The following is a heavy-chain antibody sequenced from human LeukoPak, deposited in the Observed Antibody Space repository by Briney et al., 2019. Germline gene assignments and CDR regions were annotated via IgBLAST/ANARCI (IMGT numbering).Heavy chain of an antibody. CDR3: ARGDCINGVCYLLRDY. V-gene: IGHV1-2*02. CDR1: GYTFTGYY. J-gene: IGHJ4*02. D-gene: IGHD2-8*01. Sequence: ASVKVSCKASGYTFTGYYMHWVRRAPGQGLEWMGWMNPNSGGTNYAQKFQGRVTMTRDTSINTAYMELSSLRSDDTAVYFCARGDCINGVCYLLRDYWGQGTLVTVSS. CDR2: MNPNSGGT.